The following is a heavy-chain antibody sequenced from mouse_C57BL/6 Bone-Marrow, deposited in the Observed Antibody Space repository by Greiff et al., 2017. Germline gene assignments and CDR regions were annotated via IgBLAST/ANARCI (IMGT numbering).Heavy chain of an antibody. V-gene: IGHV1-64*01. Sequence: VQLQQPGAELVKPGASVKLSCKASGYTFTSYWMHWVKQRPGQGLEWIGMIHPNSGSTNYNEKFKSKATLTVDKSSSTAYMQLSSLTSEDSAVYYCGRWGGYYWYFDVWGRGTAVTVSA. CDR2: IHPNSGST. J-gene: IGHJ1*03. CDR3: GRWGGYYWYFDV. D-gene: IGHD1-1*02. CDR1: GYTFTSYW.